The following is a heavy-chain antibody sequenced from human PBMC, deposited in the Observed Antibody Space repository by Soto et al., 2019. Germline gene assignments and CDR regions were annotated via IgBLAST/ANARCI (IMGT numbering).Heavy chain of an antibody. V-gene: IGHV1-69*02. J-gene: IGHJ6*02. D-gene: IGHD3-10*01. CDR2: IIPILGIA. CDR3: ARGLWFGERDDYYGIDV. CDR1: GGTFSSYT. Sequence: QVQLVQSGAEVKKPGSSVKVSCKASGGTFSSYTIRWVRQAPGQGLEWMGRIIPILGIANYAQKFQGRVTITADKSTSTAYMELSSLRSEDTAVYYCARGLWFGERDDYYGIDVWGQGTTVTVSS.